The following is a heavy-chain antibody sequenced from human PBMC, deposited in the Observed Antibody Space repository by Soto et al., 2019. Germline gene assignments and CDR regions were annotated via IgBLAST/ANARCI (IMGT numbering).Heavy chain of an antibody. CDR3: ARGQRYFDWLLWAFDY. CDR2: INHSGST. V-gene: IGHV4-34*01. D-gene: IGHD3-9*01. CDR1: GGSFSGYY. J-gene: IGHJ4*02. Sequence: QVQLQQWGAGLLKPSETLSLTCAVYGGSFSGYYWSWIRQPPGKGLEWIGEINHSGSTNYNPSLTSRVTISVDTSKNQFPRKLSSVTAADTAVYYCARGQRYFDWLLWAFDYWGQGTLVTVSS.